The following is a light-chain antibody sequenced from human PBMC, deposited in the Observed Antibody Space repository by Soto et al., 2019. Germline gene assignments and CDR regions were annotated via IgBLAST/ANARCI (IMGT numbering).Light chain of an antibody. CDR3: AAWDDSLSGRV. J-gene: IGLJ3*02. CDR1: SSNIGSNY. Sequence: QSVLTQPPSASETPGQRVTISCSGSSSNIGSNYVSWYQQFPGTAPKLLIYRNNQRPSGVPDRFSGSKSGTSASLAISGLRSEDEADYYCAAWDDSLSGRVFGGGTKLTV. V-gene: IGLV1-47*01. CDR2: RNN.